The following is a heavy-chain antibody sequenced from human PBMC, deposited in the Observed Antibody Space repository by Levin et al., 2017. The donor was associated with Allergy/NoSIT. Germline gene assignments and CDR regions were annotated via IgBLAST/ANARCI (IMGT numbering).Heavy chain of an antibody. V-gene: IGHV3-11*01. CDR3: AREPGPFATEYTYGSQAIDY. CDR2: ISTSGNTK. D-gene: IGHD5-18*01. CDR1: GFIFKNYY. J-gene: IGHJ4*02. Sequence: GESLKISCEVSGFIFKNYYMSWIRQAPGRGLEWISYISTSGNTKYYGDSVKGRFTIFRDNAKSSLYLQMNNLRVDDTAVYYCAREPGPFATEYTYGSQAIDYWGQGTLVTVSS.